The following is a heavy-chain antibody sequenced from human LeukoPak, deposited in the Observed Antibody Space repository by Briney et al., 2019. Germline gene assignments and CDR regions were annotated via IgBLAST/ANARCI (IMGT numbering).Heavy chain of an antibody. V-gene: IGHV1-8*01. D-gene: IGHD5-24*01. CDR3: ARGGPRWLQLKPFDY. Sequence: GASVKVSYKPSGYTFTSYDINWVQQATGQGLEWMGWMNPISGNTGYAQQFHGRVALIRNTCISTDYMELRSLRSEDTDVYDRARGGPRWLQLKPFDYWGQGTLVTVSS. CDR2: MNPISGNT. J-gene: IGHJ4*02. CDR1: GYTFTSYD.